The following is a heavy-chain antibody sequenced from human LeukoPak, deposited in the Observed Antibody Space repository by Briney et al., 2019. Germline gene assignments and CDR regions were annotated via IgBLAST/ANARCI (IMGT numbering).Heavy chain of an antibody. V-gene: IGHV3-9*01. CDR3: AKDNRRHYTSGPNPDSLH. D-gene: IGHD6-19*01. Sequence: GGSLRLSCAASGFTFSSYWMHWVRQPPGKGLEWVSGISWNSGSIDYADSVKGRFTISGDNAENSLYLQMNSLRVEDTAFYYCAKDNRRHYTSGPNPDSLHWGQGALVTVSS. CDR2: ISWNSGSI. CDR1: GFTFSSYW. J-gene: IGHJ4*02.